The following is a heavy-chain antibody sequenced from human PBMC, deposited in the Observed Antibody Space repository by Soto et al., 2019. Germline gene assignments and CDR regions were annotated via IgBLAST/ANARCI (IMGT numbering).Heavy chain of an antibody. CDR1: GGSFSGYY. CDR3: AGLFLGWYVSY. V-gene: IGHV4-34*01. J-gene: IGHJ4*02. CDR2: INHSGST. D-gene: IGHD6-19*01. Sequence: SETLSLTCAVYGGSFSGYYWSWIRQPPGKGLEWIGEINHSGSTNYNPSLKSRVTISVDTSKNQFSLKLSSVTAADTAVYYCAGLFLGWYVSYWGQGTLVTVSS.